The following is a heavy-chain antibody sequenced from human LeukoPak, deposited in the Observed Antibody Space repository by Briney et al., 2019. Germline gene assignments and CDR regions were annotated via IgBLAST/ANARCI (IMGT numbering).Heavy chain of an antibody. D-gene: IGHD3-22*01. V-gene: IGHV1-3*01. CDR2: INAGNGNT. CDR1: GYTFTSYA. Sequence: ASVKVSCKASGYTFTSYAMHWVRQAPGQRLEWMGWINAGNGNTKYSQKFQGRVTITRDTSASTAYMELSSLRSEDTAVYYCASAFSFLYYDSTNGAFDIWGQGTMVTVSS. J-gene: IGHJ3*02. CDR3: ASAFSFLYYDSTNGAFDI.